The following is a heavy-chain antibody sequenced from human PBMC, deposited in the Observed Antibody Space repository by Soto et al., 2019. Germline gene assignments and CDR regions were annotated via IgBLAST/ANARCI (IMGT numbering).Heavy chain of an antibody. D-gene: IGHD2-15*01. CDR1: GGSFSGYY. CDR3: ARGAVYCSGGSCYTYYYYYMDV. CDR2: INHSGST. Sequence: QVQLQQWGAGLLKPSETLSLTCAVCGGSFSGYYWSWIRQPPGKGLEWIGEINHSGSTNYNPSLKSRVTISVDTSKNQFSLKLSSVTAADTAVYYCARGAVYCSGGSCYTYYYYYMDVWGKGTTVTVSS. J-gene: IGHJ6*03. V-gene: IGHV4-34*01.